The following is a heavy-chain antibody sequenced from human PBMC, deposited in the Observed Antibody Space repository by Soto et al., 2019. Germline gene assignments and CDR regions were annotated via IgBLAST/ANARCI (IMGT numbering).Heavy chain of an antibody. D-gene: IGHD3-3*01. CDR2: IYYSGST. J-gene: IGHJ5*02. Sequence: KPSETLSLTCTVSGGSISSGDYYWSWIRQPPGKGLEWIGYIYYSGSTYYNPSLKSRVTISVDTSKNQFSLKLSSVTAADTAVYYCARDSSGYGGFDWFDPWGQGTLVTVSS. CDR3: ARDSSGYGGFDWFDP. V-gene: IGHV4-30-4*01. CDR1: GGSISSGDYY.